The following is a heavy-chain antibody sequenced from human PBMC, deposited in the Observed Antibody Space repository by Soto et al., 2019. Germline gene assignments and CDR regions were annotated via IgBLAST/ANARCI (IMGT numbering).Heavy chain of an antibody. Sequence: ASVKVSCKASGYTFTSYGISWVRQAPGQGLEWMGWISAYNGNTNYAQKLQGRVTMTTDTSTSTAYMGLRSLRSDDTAVYYCARDNVRYYDFWSGYNNWFDPWGQGTLVTVSS. CDR2: ISAYNGNT. D-gene: IGHD3-3*01. V-gene: IGHV1-18*01. J-gene: IGHJ5*02. CDR3: ARDNVRYYDFWSGYNNWFDP. CDR1: GYTFTSYG.